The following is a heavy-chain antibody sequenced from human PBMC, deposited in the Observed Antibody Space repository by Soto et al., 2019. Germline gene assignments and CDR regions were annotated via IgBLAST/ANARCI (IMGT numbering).Heavy chain of an antibody. CDR2: ISGSGGST. Sequence: EVQLLESGGGLVQPGGSLRLSCAASGFTFSSYAMSWVRQAPGKGLEWVSAISGSGGSTYYADSVKGRFTISTDNSKNPLDLQMNSLGAEDAAVYDRAKGTTGATHYAYYGRAVWGRGTTVTVAS. V-gene: IGHV3-23*01. CDR3: AKGTTGATHYAYYGRAV. D-gene: IGHD4-17*01. CDR1: GFTFSSYA. J-gene: IGHJ6*02.